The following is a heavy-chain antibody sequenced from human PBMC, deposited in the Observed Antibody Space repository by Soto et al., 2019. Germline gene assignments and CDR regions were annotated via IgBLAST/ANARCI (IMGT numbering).Heavy chain of an antibody. V-gene: IGHV4-31*03. CDR3: ARDPGYCSGGSCYYFDY. J-gene: IGHJ4*02. CDR2: IYYSGST. D-gene: IGHD2-15*01. Sequence: QVQLQESGPGLVKPSQTLSLTCTVSGGSISSGGYYWSWIRQRPGKGLEWIGYIYYSGSTYYNPSLKSRVTISVDTSKNQFSLKLSSVTAADTAVYYCARDPGYCSGGSCYYFDYWGQGTLVTVSS. CDR1: GGSISSGGYY.